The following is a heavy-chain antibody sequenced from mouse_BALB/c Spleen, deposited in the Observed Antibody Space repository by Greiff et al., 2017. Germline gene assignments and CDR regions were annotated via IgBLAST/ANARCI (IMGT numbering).Heavy chain of an antibody. CDR1: GYSITRGYS. V-gene: IGHV3-1*02. CDR3: ARLTVVATNDY. CDR2: IHYSGST. D-gene: IGHD1-1*01. Sequence: EVMLVESGPDLVKPSQSLSLTCTVTGYSITRGYSWPWIRQFPGNKLEWMGYIHYSGSTNYNPSLKSRISITRDTSKNQFFLQLNSVTTEDTATYYCARLTVVATNDYWGQGTTLTVSS. J-gene: IGHJ2*01.